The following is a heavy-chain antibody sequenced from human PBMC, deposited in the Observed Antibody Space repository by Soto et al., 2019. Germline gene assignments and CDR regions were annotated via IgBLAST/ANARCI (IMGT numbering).Heavy chain of an antibody. V-gene: IGHV3-30-3*01. D-gene: IGHD2-15*01. CDR3: ARDWFCSGGSCYAPPVVDV. CDR1: GFTFSSYA. J-gene: IGHJ6*02. Sequence: GGSLRLSCAASGFTFSSYAMHWVRQAPGKGLEWVAVISYDGSNKYYADSVKGRFTISRDNSKNTLYLQMNSLRAEDTAVYYCARDWFCSGGSCYAPPVVDVWGQGTTVTVSS. CDR2: ISYDGSNK.